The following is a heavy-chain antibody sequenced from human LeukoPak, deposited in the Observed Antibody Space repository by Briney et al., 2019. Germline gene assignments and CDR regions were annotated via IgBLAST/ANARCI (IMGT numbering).Heavy chain of an antibody. CDR1: GFTFSSYA. Sequence: GGSLRLSCAASGFTFSSYAMNWVRQAPGKGLEWVSAISGGGGGTYYADSVKGRFTISRDDSKNTLYLQMNSLRAEDTAVYYCAKEVGSSGYYYVPFDYWGQGTLVTVSS. V-gene: IGHV3-23*01. D-gene: IGHD3-22*01. CDR3: AKEVGSSGYYYVPFDY. J-gene: IGHJ4*02. CDR2: ISGGGGGT.